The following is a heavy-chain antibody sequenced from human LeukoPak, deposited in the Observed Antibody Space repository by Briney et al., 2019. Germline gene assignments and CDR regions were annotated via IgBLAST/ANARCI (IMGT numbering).Heavy chain of an antibody. J-gene: IGHJ5*02. CDR2: IDYSGST. V-gene: IGHV4-39*07. CDR1: GGSISSSSYY. D-gene: IGHD3-16*01. CDR3: ARGGLDYVWGIPIASWWFDP. Sequence: SETLSLTCTVSGGSISSSSYYWGWIRQPPGKGLEWIGSIDYSGSTYYNPSLKSRVAISVDTSKNQFSLKLSSVTAADTAVYYCARGGLDYVWGIPIASWWFDPWGQGTLVTVSS.